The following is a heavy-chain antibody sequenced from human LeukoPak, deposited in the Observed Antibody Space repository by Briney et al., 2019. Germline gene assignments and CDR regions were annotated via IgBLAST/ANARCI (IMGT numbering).Heavy chain of an antibody. CDR3: ARGWVAAAGFDY. CDR1: GGSFSGYY. Sequence: SETLSLTCAVYGGSFSGYYWSWIRQPPGKGLGWIGEINHSGSTNYNPSPKSRVTISVDTSKNQFSLKLSSVTAADTAVYYCARGWVAAAGFDYWGQGTLVTVSS. CDR2: INHSGST. J-gene: IGHJ4*02. D-gene: IGHD6-13*01. V-gene: IGHV4-34*01.